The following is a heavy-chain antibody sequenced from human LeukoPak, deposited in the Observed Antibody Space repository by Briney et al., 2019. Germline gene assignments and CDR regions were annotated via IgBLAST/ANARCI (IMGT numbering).Heavy chain of an antibody. J-gene: IGHJ3*02. CDR3: AKSLVGSWYRGAFDI. CDR2: ITGSGGST. CDR1: GFTFSSYA. D-gene: IGHD6-13*01. V-gene: IGHV3-23*01. Sequence: HPGGSLRLSCAASGFTFSSYAMSWVRQAPGKGLEWVSCITGSGGSTYYADSVKGRFTISRDNSKNTLFLQMNSLRAEDTALYYCAKSLVGSWYRGAFDIWGQGTMVTVCS.